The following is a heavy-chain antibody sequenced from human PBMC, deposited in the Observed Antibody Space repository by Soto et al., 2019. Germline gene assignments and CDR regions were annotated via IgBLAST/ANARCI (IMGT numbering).Heavy chain of an antibody. D-gene: IGHD6-19*01. V-gene: IGHV3-33*01. J-gene: IGHJ4*02. CDR3: ARDHSSGSQGY. CDR1: GFTFSSYG. Sequence: GGSLRLSCAASGFTFSSYGMHWVRQAPGKGLEWVAVIWYDGSNKYYADSVKGRFTISRDNSKNTLYLQMNSLRAEDTAVYYCARDHSSGSQGYWGQGTLVTVSS. CDR2: IWYDGSNK.